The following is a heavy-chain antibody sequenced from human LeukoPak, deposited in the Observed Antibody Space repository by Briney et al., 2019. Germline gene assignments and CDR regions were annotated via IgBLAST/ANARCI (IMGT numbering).Heavy chain of an antibody. CDR1: GGSISSGVYS. J-gene: IGHJ6*02. Sequence: SETLSLTCAVSGGSISSGVYSWSWIRQPPGKGLEWIGEINHSGSTNYNPSLKSRVTISVDMSKNQFSLKLNSVTAADTAVYYCARGGYGDYGMDVWGRETPVTVSS. V-gene: IGHV4-30-2*01. D-gene: IGHD4-17*01. CDR3: ARGGYGDYGMDV. CDR2: INHSGST.